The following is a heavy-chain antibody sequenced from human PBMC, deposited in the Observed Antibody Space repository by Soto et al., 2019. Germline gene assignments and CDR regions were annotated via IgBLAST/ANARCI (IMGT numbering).Heavy chain of an antibody. CDR2: IYYSGST. Sequence: SETLSLTCTVSGGSISSGGYYWSWIRQHPGKGLERIGYIYYSGSTYYNPFLKSRVTISVDTSKNQFSLKLSSVTAADTAVYYCARNHRYCSSTSCYYNWFDPWGQGTLVTVSS. V-gene: IGHV4-31*03. CDR3: ARNHRYCSSTSCYYNWFDP. CDR1: GGSISSGGYY. J-gene: IGHJ5*02. D-gene: IGHD2-2*01.